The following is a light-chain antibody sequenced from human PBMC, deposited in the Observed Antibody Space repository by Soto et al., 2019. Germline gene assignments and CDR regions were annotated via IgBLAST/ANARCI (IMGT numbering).Light chain of an antibody. Sequence: DIQMTQSPSSLSASVGDRVTITCRASQSISSYLNWYQQKPGKAPKLLIYAASSLQSGVPSRFSGSVSGTDFTLAISSLQPEDCATYYCQQSYSTPVTFGGGTKVEIK. CDR3: QQSYSTPVT. CDR2: AAS. J-gene: IGKJ4*01. V-gene: IGKV1-39*01. CDR1: QSISSY.